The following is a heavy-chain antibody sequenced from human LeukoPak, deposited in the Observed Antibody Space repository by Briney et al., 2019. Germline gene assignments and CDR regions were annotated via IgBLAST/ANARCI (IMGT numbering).Heavy chain of an antibody. Sequence: KGLKWVANIKEDGSEKYYVDSVEGRFTIARDNAKNSLYLQMNSLRAEDTAVYFCAAMDADYWGQGTLVTVSS. D-gene: IGHD2-2*03. V-gene: IGHV3-7*01. CDR2: IKEDGSEK. CDR3: AAMDADY. J-gene: IGHJ4*02.